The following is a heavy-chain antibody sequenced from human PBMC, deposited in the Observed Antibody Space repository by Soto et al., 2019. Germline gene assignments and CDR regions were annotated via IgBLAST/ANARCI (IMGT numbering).Heavy chain of an antibody. CDR1: GGSISSSGYY. Sequence: SETLSLTCTVSGGSISSSGYYWTWIRQPPGKRLEWIGNIYYSGSPNYNPSLRSRVTISVDTSKNQFSLKLSSVTAADTAVYYCARFNYFDYWGQGTLVTVSS. J-gene: IGHJ4*02. CDR3: ARFNYFDY. D-gene: IGHD3-10*01. CDR2: IYYSGSP. V-gene: IGHV4-61*08.